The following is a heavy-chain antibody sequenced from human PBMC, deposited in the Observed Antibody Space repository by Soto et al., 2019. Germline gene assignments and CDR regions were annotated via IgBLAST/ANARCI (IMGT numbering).Heavy chain of an antibody. CDR2: TSARNGNT. CDR3: ARVGGTLDAFDI. V-gene: IGHV1-18*01. J-gene: IGHJ3*02. CDR1: GYTFINYG. Sequence: ASVKVSCKTSGYTFINYGISWVRQAPGQGLEWMGWTSARNGNTKYAQKLQGRVTMTTDTSTSTAYMELRSLRSDDTALYYCARVGGTLDAFDIWGQGTMVTVS. D-gene: IGHD1-26*01.